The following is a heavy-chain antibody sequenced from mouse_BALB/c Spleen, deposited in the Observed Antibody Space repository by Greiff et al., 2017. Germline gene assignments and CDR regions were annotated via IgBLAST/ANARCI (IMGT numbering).Heavy chain of an antibody. CDR1: GYSITSGYY. J-gene: IGHJ3*01. D-gene: IGHD2-2*01. Sequence: EVQLVESGPGLVKPSQSLSLTCSVTGYSITSGYYWNWIRQFPGNKLEWMGYISYDGSNNYNPSLKNRISITRDTSKNQFFLKLNSVTTEDTATYYCAREDGYDGAWFAYWGQGTLVTVSA. V-gene: IGHV3-6*02. CDR3: AREDGYDGAWFAY. CDR2: ISYDGSN.